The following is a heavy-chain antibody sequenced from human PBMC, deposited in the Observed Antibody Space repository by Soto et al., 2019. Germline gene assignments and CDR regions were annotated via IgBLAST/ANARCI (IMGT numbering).Heavy chain of an antibody. D-gene: IGHD6-13*01. CDR3: AHSLDAYSSRWYFFGDSLSHY. V-gene: IGHV2-5*01. Sequence: QITLKESGPTLVKPTQTLTLTCTFSGFSLSTSGVGVGWIRQPPGKALEWLALIYWNDDKRYTPCLKSRLTHTNGTSKMQVVLKMDNIEPVDTATYYRAHSLDAYSSRWYFFGDSLSHYWGQGNLVTVS. CDR1: GFSLSTSGVG. CDR2: IYWNDDK. J-gene: IGHJ4*02.